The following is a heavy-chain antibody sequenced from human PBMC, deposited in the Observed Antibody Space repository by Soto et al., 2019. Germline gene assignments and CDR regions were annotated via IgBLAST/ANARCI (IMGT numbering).Heavy chain of an antibody. Sequence: SETLSLTCAVYGGSFSCYYWSWIRQPPGKGLEWIGEINHSGSTNYNPSLKSRVTISVDTSKNQFSLKLSSVTAADTAVYYCARTSGDYVWGSYRQDYYYGMDVWGQGTTVTVSS. CDR3: ARTSGDYVWGSYRQDYYYGMDV. D-gene: IGHD3-16*02. CDR2: INHSGST. CDR1: GGSFSCYY. J-gene: IGHJ6*02. V-gene: IGHV4-34*01.